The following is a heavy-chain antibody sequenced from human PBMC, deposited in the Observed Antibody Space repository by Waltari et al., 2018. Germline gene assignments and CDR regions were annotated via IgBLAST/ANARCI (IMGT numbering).Heavy chain of an antibody. V-gene: IGHV1-69*08. J-gene: IGHJ4*02. CDR2: IIPIFGTA. CDR3: AGHIPRYSSSWYYFDY. Sequence: QVQLVQSGAEVKKPGSSVKVSCKASGGTFSSYAISWVRQAPGQGLEWMGRIIPIFGTANDAQKFQGRVTITADKSTSTAYMELSSLRSEDTAVYYCAGHIPRYSSSWYYFDYWGQGTLVTVSS. D-gene: IGHD6-13*01. CDR1: GGTFSSYA.